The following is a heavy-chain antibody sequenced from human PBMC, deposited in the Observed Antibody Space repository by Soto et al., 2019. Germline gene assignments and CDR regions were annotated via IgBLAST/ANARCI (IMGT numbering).Heavy chain of an antibody. CDR3: ATSPSVPGND. J-gene: IGHJ4*02. V-gene: IGHV3-74*01. CDR2: INNDGTGI. Sequence: EVQLVESGGSLVQSGGSLRLSCAASGFTFSNNWMVWVRQAPGKGLVWVSRINNDGTGIRYADSVKGRFTISRDNGKNTLYLHMNSLRVEDTAVYYCATSPSVPGNDWGQGTLVTVSS. D-gene: IGHD1-1*01. CDR1: GFTFSNNW.